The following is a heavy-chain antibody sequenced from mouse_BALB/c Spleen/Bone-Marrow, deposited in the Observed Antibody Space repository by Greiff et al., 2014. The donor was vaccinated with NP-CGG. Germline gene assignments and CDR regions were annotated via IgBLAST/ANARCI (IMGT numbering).Heavy chain of an antibody. V-gene: IGHV2-9*02. Sequence: VQLVESGPGLVAPSQSLSISCTVSGFSLTSYGVHWVRQPPGKGLEWLGVIWADGSTNYNSALMSRLSINKDNSKSQVFLKMNSLQTDDTAMYYCARITTATGAMDYWGQGTSVTVSS. CDR3: ARITTATGAMDY. CDR1: GFSLTSYG. CDR2: IWADGST. J-gene: IGHJ4*01. D-gene: IGHD1-2*01.